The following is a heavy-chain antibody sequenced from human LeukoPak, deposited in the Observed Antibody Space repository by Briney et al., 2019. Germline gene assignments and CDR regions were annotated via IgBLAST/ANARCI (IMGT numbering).Heavy chain of an antibody. Sequence: PSETLSLTCTVSGDSISGFYWSWIRQAAGKGLEWIGHIYTSGSTNYNPSLKSRVTISVDKSKNQFSLKLSSVTAADTAVYYCARHLGATHAFDIWGQGTMVTVSS. V-gene: IGHV4-4*08. J-gene: IGHJ3*02. D-gene: IGHD1-26*01. CDR1: GDSISGFY. CDR2: IYTSGST. CDR3: ARHLGATHAFDI.